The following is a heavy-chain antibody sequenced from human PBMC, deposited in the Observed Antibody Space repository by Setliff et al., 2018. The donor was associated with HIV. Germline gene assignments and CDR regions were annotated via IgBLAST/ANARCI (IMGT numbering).Heavy chain of an antibody. D-gene: IGHD6-19*01. CDR2: IIPIFGTA. CDR3: AISPGYSSGWTPGYYYYMDV. V-gene: IGHV1-69*13. CDR1: GGTFSSYA. Sequence: SVKVSCKASGGTFSSYAISWVRQDPGQGLEWMGGIIPIFGTANYAQKFQGRVTITADESTSTAYMELSSLRSEDTAVYYCAISPGYSSGWTPGYYYYMDVWGKGTTVTVS. J-gene: IGHJ6*03.